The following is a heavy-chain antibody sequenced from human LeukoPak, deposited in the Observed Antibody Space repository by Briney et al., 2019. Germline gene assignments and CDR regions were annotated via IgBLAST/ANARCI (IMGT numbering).Heavy chain of an antibody. CDR3: ARDPYDSSGYSPEDY. J-gene: IGHJ4*02. CDR1: GFRFNTYW. CDR2: IKQDGNEK. D-gene: IGHD3-22*01. V-gene: IGHV3-7*01. Sequence: PGGSLRLSCAASGFRFNTYWMSWVRQAPGKGLEWVANIKQDGNEKYYVDSVKGRFTISRDNAKNSLYLQMNSLRAEDTAVYYCARDPYDSSGYSPEDYWGQGTLVTVSS.